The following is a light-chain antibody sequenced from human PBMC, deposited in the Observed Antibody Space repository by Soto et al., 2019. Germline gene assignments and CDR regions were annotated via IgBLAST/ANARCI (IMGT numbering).Light chain of an antibody. CDR2: DVS. V-gene: IGLV2-14*03. CDR1: SNEVGRYNY. Sequence: QSALAQPASLSGSPGQAITISCTGTSNEVGRYNYVSWFQQHPGKVPKLIIYDVSNWPSGVSDRFSGSKSGNTASLTISGLHPEDEADYYCSSFTSSSTFVFGTGTKVTVL. J-gene: IGLJ1*01. CDR3: SSFTSSSTFV.